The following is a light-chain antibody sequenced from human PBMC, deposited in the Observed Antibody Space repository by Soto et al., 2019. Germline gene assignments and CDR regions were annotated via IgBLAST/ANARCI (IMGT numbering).Light chain of an antibody. V-gene: IGKV1-5*01. CDR3: QPCNGNLMS. CDR1: QSISSC. CDR2: HAS. Sequence: DIQMTQSPSTLPASVGDRVSITCRASQSISSCLAWYQQKPGKAPKLLIYHASILESGVPSRFSGSGSGTEFTRVNSTLQLDDFATHYCQPCNGNLMSFGPGNKVAIK. J-gene: IGKJ1*01.